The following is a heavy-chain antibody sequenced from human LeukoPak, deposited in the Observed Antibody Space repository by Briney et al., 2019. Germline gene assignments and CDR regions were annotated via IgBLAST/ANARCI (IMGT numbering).Heavy chain of an antibody. D-gene: IGHD3-10*01. J-gene: IGHJ6*03. CDR2: IYYSGST. Sequence: SETLSLTCTVSGGSISSSSYYWGWIRQPPGKGLEWIGSIYYSGSTYYNPSLKSRVTISVDTSKNQFSLKLSSVTAADTAVYYCAGHMEYYYMDVWGKGTTVTVSS. V-gene: IGHV4-39*01. CDR3: AGHMEYYYMDV. CDR1: GGSISSSSYY.